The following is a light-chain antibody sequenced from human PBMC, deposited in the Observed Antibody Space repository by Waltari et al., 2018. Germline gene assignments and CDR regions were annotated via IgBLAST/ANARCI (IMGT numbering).Light chain of an antibody. CDR1: QSVSRY. CDR3: QKYERLPVT. V-gene: IGKV3-20*01. Sequence: EVMLTQSPGTLSLSPGERATLSCRASQSVSRYLSWYQQKPGQAPRLLIYGASNRATGIPDRFSGSGSGTDFSLTISRLEPEDFAVYYCQKYERLPVTFGQGTKVEIK. J-gene: IGKJ1*01. CDR2: GAS.